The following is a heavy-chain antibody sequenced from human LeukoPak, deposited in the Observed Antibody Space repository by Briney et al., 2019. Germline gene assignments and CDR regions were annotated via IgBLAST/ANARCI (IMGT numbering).Heavy chain of an antibody. V-gene: IGHV3-30*19. Sequence: GGSLRLSCAASGFTFSSYGMHWVRQAPGKGLEWVAVISYDGSNKYYADSVKGRFTISRDNSKNTLYLQMNSLRAEDTAVYYCARDGPKFGVVDNWFDPWGQGTLVTVSS. J-gene: IGHJ5*02. CDR1: GFTFSSYG. D-gene: IGHD3-3*01. CDR3: ARDGPKFGVVDNWFDP. CDR2: ISYDGSNK.